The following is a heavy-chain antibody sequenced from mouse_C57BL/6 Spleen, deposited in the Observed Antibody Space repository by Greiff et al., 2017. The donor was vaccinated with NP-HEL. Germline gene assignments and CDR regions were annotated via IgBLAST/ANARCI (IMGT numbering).Heavy chain of an antibody. J-gene: IGHJ3*01. CDR3: AREGAYGSSYWYAY. D-gene: IGHD1-1*01. CDR1: GYTFTDYN. V-gene: IGHV1-22*01. CDR2: INPNNGGT. Sequence: EVQLQQSGPELVKPGASVKMSCKASGYTFTDYNMHWVKQSHGKSLEWIGYINPNNGGTSYNQKFKGKATLTVNKSSSTAYMELRSRTSEDSAVYYCAREGAYGSSYWYAYWGKGTLVTVYA.